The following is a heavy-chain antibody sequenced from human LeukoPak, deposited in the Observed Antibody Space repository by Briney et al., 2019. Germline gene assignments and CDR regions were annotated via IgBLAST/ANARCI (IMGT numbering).Heavy chain of an antibody. D-gene: IGHD6-13*01. V-gene: IGHV3-74*01. CDR1: GFTFSSYW. Sequence: GVLRLSCAASGFTFSSYWMHWVRQAPGKGLVWVSRINSDGSSTSYADSVKGRFTISRDNAKNTLYLQMNSLRAEDTAVYYCARDSYSSSWYGDWFDPWGQGTLVTVSS. J-gene: IGHJ5*02. CDR3: ARDSYSSSWYGDWFDP. CDR2: INSDGSST.